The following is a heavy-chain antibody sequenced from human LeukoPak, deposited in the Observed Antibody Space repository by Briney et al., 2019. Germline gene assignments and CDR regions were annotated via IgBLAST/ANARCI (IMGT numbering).Heavy chain of an antibody. J-gene: IGHJ5*02. CDR1: GYTFTSYG. D-gene: IGHD3-3*01. Sequence: GASVKVSCKASGYTFTSYGISWVRQAPGQGLEWMGGFDPEDGETIYAQKFQGRVTMTEDTSTDTAYMELSSLRSEDTAVYYCATSFWSGYPSNWFDPWGQGTLVTVSS. CDR2: FDPEDGET. CDR3: ATSFWSGYPSNWFDP. V-gene: IGHV1-24*01.